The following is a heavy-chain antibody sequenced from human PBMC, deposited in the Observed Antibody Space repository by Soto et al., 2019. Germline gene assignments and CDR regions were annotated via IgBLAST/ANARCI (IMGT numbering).Heavy chain of an antibody. V-gene: IGHV1-69*08. Sequence: QVQLVQSGAEVKKPGSSVKVSCKASGGTFSSYTISWVRQAPGQGLEWMGRIIPILGIANYAQKFQGRVTITADNSTSKAYMELRSLGSEDTAVYYCARDSARPYYYYGMDVWGQGTTVTVSS. CDR1: GGTFSSYT. J-gene: IGHJ6*02. CDR3: ARDSARPYYYYGMDV. CDR2: IIPILGIA.